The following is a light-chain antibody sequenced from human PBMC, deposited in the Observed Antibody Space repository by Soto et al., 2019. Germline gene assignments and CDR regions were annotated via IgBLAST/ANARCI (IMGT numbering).Light chain of an antibody. CDR3: SSYTSSTSYV. CDR2: EVS. Sequence: QSALTQPASVSGSPGQSITISCIGTISDVGGYNYVSSYQQHPDKAPNLMIYEVSDRPAGVSNRFSGSKSGNTASRTISGLQAEDEADYYCSSYTSSTSYVFGTGTKVTVL. V-gene: IGLV2-14*01. CDR1: ISDVGGYNY. J-gene: IGLJ1*01.